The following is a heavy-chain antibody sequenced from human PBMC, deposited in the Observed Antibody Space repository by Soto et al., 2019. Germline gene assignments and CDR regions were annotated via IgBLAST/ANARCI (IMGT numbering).Heavy chain of an antibody. V-gene: IGHV1-46*01. J-gene: IGHJ5*01. CDR1: EYTFTDYY. CDR3: ATAAYSTSWYDF. D-gene: IGHD6-13*01. CDR2: INPSGGST. Sequence: QVQLVQSGAEVKNPGASVKLSCKSSEYTFTDYYIHWVRQAPGQGLEWMGLINPSGGSTSYAQKFQGRVTMTMYTSTSTVYMELSSLRSEDTAVYYCATAAYSTSWYDFWGQGTLVTVSS.